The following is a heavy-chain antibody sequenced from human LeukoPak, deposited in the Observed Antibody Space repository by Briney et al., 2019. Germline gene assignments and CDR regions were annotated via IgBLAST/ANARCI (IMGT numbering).Heavy chain of an antibody. CDR1: GFTFSSHW. D-gene: IGHD3-22*01. CDR2: ISGSGDNT. CDR3: AEGSYYDSSGSFYFDY. V-gene: IGHV3-23*01. Sequence: GGSLRLSCAASGFTFSSHWMHWVRQAPGKGLEWVSGISGSGDNTYYADSVKGRFTISRDNSKNTLYVQVNSLGTEDTAAYYCAEGSYYDSSGSFYFDYWGQGTLVTVSS. J-gene: IGHJ4*02.